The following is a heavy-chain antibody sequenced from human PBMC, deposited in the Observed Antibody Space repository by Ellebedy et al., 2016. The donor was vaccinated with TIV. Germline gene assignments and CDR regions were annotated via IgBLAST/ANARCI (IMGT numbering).Heavy chain of an antibody. D-gene: IGHD2-15*01. CDR2: IFQSGST. Sequence: GSLRLSCTVSGYSIRSGYYWGWIRQPPGKGLEWIGNIFQSGSTYYNPSLKSRVTISVDTSKNHFSLKLSSVTAADMAVYYCVRAQGYCSGGSCYSWFDPWGQGTLVIVSS. V-gene: IGHV4-38-2*02. J-gene: IGHJ5*02. CDR1: GYSIRSGYY. CDR3: VRAQGYCSGGSCYSWFDP.